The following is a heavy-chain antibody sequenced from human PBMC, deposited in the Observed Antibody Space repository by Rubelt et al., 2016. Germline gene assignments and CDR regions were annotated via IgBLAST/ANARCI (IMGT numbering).Heavy chain of an antibody. V-gene: IGHV4-59*12. CDR3: ARLYCYSTICYVDC. J-gene: IGHJ4*02. D-gene: IGHD2-2*01. CDR1: GGSISSYY. Sequence: GGSISSYYWNWIRQSPGKGLEWIGYIYYSGSTNYSPSLKGRVTISVDTSKNQFSLQLNSVTPEDTAVYYCARLYCYSTICYVDCWGQGTLVTVSS. CDR2: IYYSGST.